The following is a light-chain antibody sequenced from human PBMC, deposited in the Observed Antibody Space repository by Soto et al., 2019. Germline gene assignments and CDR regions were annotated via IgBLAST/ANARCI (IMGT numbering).Light chain of an antibody. CDR1: QSVSSN. CDR2: GAS. V-gene: IGKV3-15*01. J-gene: IGKJ4*01. Sequence: EIVMTQSPATLSESPGERATLSRRASQSVSSNLAWYQQKPGQAPRLLIYGASTRVPGIPARFSGSGSGTEFTLSITSLQSEDFAVYYCQQYSTWPLTFGGGTKVEI. CDR3: QQYSTWPLT.